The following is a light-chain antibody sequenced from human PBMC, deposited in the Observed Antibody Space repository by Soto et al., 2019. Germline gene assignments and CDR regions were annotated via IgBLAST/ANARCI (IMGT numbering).Light chain of an antibody. CDR1: QTVSSNY. V-gene: IGKV3-20*01. Sequence: EIILTQSPDTLSLSPEERATLSCRASQTVSSNYLAWCQQRPGQAPRLLIYGASTRAAGIPDRFSGSGSGTDFTLTITRLEPEDSAVYFCQQYTGPPTTFGQGTRL. CDR2: GAS. CDR3: QQYTGPPTT. J-gene: IGKJ5*01.